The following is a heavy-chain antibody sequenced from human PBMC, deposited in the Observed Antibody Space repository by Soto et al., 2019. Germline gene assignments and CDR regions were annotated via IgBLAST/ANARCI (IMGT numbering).Heavy chain of an antibody. CDR3: ARERKDIVVVVAVWFDP. Sequence: QVQLVQSGAEVKKPGSSVKVSCKASGGTFSSYAISWVRQAPGQGLEWMGGIIPIFGTANYAQKFQGRVTITADESTSTAYMELSSLRSEDTAGYYCARERKDIVVVVAVWFDPWGQGTLVTVSS. D-gene: IGHD2-15*01. CDR2: IIPIFGTA. V-gene: IGHV1-69*01. CDR1: GGTFSSYA. J-gene: IGHJ5*02.